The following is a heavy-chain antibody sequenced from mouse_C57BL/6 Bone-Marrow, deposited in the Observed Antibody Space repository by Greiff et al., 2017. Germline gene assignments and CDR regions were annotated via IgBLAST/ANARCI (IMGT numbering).Heavy chain of an antibody. CDR3: ARSVLRYSFAY. CDR2: IYWDDDK. Sequence: QVQLKESGPGILQSSQTLSLTCSFSGFSLSTSGMGVSWIRQPSGKGLEWLAHIYWDDDKRYNPSLKSQLTFSKDTSRNQVFLKLTSVDTADTATYYCARSVLRYSFAYWGQGTLVTVSA. D-gene: IGHD1-1*01. V-gene: IGHV8-12*01. J-gene: IGHJ3*01. CDR1: GFSLSTSGMG.